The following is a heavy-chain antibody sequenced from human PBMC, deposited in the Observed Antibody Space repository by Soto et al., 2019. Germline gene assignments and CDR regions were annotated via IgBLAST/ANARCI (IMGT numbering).Heavy chain of an antibody. J-gene: IGHJ4*02. CDR3: ARKGDHVIGPDAYSFDY. Sequence: QVRLVESGGGVVQPGRSLRLSCAASGFTFSGYGMHWVRQAPGKGLQWVAVVSDDGITTYYAESVKGRFTVSRDSSKNSLYLQMNSLRTEDTAVYYCARKGDHVIGPDAYSFDYWGQGTLVTVSS. CDR2: VSDDGITT. CDR1: GFTFSGYG. V-gene: IGHV3-30*03. D-gene: IGHD3-16*01.